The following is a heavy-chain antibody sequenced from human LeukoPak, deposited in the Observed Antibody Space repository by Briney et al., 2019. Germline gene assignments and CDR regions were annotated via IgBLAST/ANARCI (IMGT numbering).Heavy chain of an antibody. J-gene: IGHJ6*02. Sequence: GGSLRLSCAASGFTFSSYTVNWIRQAPGKGLEWVSSISGSSYYIYYADSVRGRFTISRDNAKNSAYLQMSSLRAEDTAVYYCARVHYGMDVWGQGTTVTVSS. CDR3: ARVHYGMDV. CDR2: ISGSSYYI. CDR1: GFTFSSYT. V-gene: IGHV3-21*01.